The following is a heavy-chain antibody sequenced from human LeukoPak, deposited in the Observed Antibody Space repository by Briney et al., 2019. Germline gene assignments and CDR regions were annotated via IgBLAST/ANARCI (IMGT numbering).Heavy chain of an antibody. Sequence: GGSLRLSCAASGFTFSSYGMHWVRHAPGKGLERVSDIWYDGSKKYYGDSVKGRFTISRDNSKNTLSLQMNSLRAEDTAVYYCAREKGVRNYYFGLDVWGQGTTVTVSS. CDR3: AREKGVRNYYFGLDV. V-gene: IGHV3-33*01. CDR2: IWYDGSKK. CDR1: GFTFSSYG. D-gene: IGHD3-10*01. J-gene: IGHJ6*02.